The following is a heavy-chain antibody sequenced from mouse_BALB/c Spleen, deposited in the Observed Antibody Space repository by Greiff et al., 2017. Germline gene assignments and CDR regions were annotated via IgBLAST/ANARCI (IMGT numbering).Heavy chain of an antibody. J-gene: IGHJ4*01. V-gene: IGHV5-6-5*01. CDR1: GFTFSSYA. D-gene: IGHD1-1*01. CDR3: ARGDYYGRYYAMDY. CDR2: ISSGGST. Sequence: DVKLVESGGGLVKPGGSLKLSCAASGFTFSSYAMSWVRQTPEKRLEWVASISSGGSTYYPDSVKGRFTISRDNARNILYLQMSSLRSEDTAMYYCARGDYYGRYYAMDYWGQGTSVTVSS.